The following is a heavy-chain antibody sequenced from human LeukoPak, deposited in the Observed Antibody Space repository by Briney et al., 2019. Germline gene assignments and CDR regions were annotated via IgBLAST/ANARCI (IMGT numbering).Heavy chain of an antibody. CDR1: GFTFSRHW. J-gene: IGHJ4*02. Sequence: GGSLRLSCAASGFTFSRHWMSWVRQAPGKGLEWVAVIYSGGTTYCADSVKGRFTISRDNSKNTLYLQMNTLRAEDTAVYYCAMGSGYLFDYWGQGTLVTVSS. CDR3: AMGSGYLFDY. V-gene: IGHV3-53*01. CDR2: IYSGGTT. D-gene: IGHD3-3*01.